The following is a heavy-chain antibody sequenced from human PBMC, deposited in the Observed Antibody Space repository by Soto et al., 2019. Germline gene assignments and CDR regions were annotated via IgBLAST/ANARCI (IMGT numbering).Heavy chain of an antibody. J-gene: IGHJ5*01. V-gene: IGHV1-8*01. CDR3: ARSDGYNFNWLDS. CDR2: MNHNSDNT. CDR1: GYTFATYD. D-gene: IGHD2-21*01. Sequence: QVQLVQSGAEVKTPGASVKVSCKASGYTFATYDINWVRQAPGQGLEWMGWMNHNSDNTGYAQKFQGRLTMTRDTALSVAHRELSSLRNEDTAVYYWARSDGYNFNWLDSWGQGTLVTVSA.